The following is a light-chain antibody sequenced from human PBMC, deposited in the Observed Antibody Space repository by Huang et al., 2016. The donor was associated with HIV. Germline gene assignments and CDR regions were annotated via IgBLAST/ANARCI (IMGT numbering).Light chain of an antibody. Sequence: EIVLTQSPATLSLSPGERATLSCRASQSVSSYVAWYQQKPGQAPRLLIYYASNRATGIPARFSGSVSGTDFTLTISSLEPEDFAVYYCQHRSNWPLTFGGGTKVEIK. CDR2: YAS. J-gene: IGKJ4*01. V-gene: IGKV3-11*01. CDR3: QHRSNWPLT. CDR1: QSVSSY.